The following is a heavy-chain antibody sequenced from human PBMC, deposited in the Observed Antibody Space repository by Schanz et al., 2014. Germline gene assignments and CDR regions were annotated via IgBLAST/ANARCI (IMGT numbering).Heavy chain of an antibody. J-gene: IGHJ4*02. CDR3: VRDTDYHFDY. CDR1: GFTFSSYS. Sequence: EVQLVESGGGLVKPGGSLRLSCAASGFTFSSYSLAWVRQAPGKGLEWVSRTSNDGSFTTFADSVKGRFTISRDNAKNTLYLQMNSLRAEDTAVYYCVRDTDYHFDYWGQGTLVTVSS. CDR2: TSNDGSFT. D-gene: IGHD4-17*01. V-gene: IGHV3-74*01.